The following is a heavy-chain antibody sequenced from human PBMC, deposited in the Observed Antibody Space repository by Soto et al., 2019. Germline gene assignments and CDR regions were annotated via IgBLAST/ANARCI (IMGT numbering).Heavy chain of an antibody. Sequence: QVQLVQSGAEVKKPGSSVKVSCKASGGTFSSYAISWVRQAPGQGLEWMGGIIPIFGTANYAQKFQGRVTITADESTSTDYMELSSLRSEDTAVYYCARDGGGSSSYYYYYGMDVWGQGTTVTVSS. J-gene: IGHJ6*02. CDR2: IIPIFGTA. CDR1: GGTFSSYA. D-gene: IGHD6-6*01. CDR3: ARDGGGSSSYYYYYGMDV. V-gene: IGHV1-69*01.